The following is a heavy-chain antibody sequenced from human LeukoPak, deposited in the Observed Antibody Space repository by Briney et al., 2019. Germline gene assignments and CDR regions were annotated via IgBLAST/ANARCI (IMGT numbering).Heavy chain of an antibody. Sequence: PGGSLRLSCAASGFTFSSYGMSWVRQAPGKGLEWVSSISSSSSYIYYADSVKGRFTISRDNAKNSLYLQMNSLRAEDTAVYYCARTQRRVDATSNWFDPWGQGTLVTVSS. D-gene: IGHD6-25*01. CDR1: GFTFSSYG. V-gene: IGHV3-21*01. CDR3: ARTQRRVDATSNWFDP. CDR2: ISSSSSYI. J-gene: IGHJ5*02.